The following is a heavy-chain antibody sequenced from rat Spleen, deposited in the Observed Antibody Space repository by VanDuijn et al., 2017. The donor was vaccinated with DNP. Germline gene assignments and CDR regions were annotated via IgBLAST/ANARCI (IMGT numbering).Heavy chain of an antibody. Sequence: EVQLVEPGGGLVQPGRSLKLSCAASGFTSSNYGMHWIRQAPTKGLEWVASITTSGDSTYSPDSVKGRFTISRDNAKNTLYLQMNSLRSEDTATYYCARGRRSYFEYWGQGVTVTVSS. J-gene: IGHJ2*01. V-gene: IGHV5-19*01. CDR2: ITTSGDST. D-gene: IGHD4-2*01. CDR1: GFTSSNYG. CDR3: ARGRRSYFEY.